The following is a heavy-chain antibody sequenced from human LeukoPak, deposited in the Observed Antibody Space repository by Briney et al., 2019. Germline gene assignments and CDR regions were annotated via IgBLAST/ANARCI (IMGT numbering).Heavy chain of an antibody. CDR3: AKGQFQYYYDSRGYDRGDAFDI. CDR1: GFTFDDYA. Sequence: PGRSLRLSCAASGFTFDDYAMHWVRQAPGKGLEWVSGISWNSGSIGYADSVKGRFTISRDNAKNSLYLQMNSLRAEDTAVYYCAKGQFQYYYDSRGYDRGDAFDIWAQGTMVTVSS. J-gene: IGHJ3*02. CDR2: ISWNSGSI. D-gene: IGHD3-22*01. V-gene: IGHV3-9*01.